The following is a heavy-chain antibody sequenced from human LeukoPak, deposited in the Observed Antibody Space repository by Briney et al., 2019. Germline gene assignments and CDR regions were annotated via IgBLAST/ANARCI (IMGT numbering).Heavy chain of an antibody. D-gene: IGHD5-12*01. CDR3: ARGGYDYYYYMDV. CDR2: IYHSGST. J-gene: IGHJ6*03. V-gene: IGHV4-38-2*02. CDR1: GYSISSGYY. Sequence: PSETLSLTCTVSGYSISSGYYWGWIRQPPGKGLEWIGSIYHSGSTYYNPSLKSRVTISVDTSKNQFSLKLSSVTAADTAMYYCARGGYDYYYYMDVWGKGTTVTVSS.